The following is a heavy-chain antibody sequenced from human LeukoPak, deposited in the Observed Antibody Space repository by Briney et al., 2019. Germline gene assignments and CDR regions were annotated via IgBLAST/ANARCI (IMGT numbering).Heavy chain of an antibody. CDR1: GGSTSNYF. CDR3: ARGPEGHGYYFDY. Sequence: SETLSLTCTVSGGSTSNYFCTWLRQSAGKGLEWIGRIHTSGSTNYNPSLKSRVSMSVDTSKNQFSPKLSSVTAADTAVYYCARGPEGHGYYFDYWGQGALVTVSS. CDR2: IHTSGST. V-gene: IGHV4-4*07. J-gene: IGHJ4*02. D-gene: IGHD3-3*01.